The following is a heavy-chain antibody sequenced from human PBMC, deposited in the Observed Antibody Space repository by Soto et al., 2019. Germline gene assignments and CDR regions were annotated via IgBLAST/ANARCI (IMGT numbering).Heavy chain of an antibody. V-gene: IGHV4-59*01. CDR1: GGSISSYY. J-gene: IGHJ4*02. Sequence: SETLSLTCTVSGGSISSYYWSLIRQPPGKGLEWIGYIYYSGSTNYNPSLKSRVTISVDTSKNQFSLKLSSVTAADTAVYYCARDPGGFDPLFDYWGQGTLVTVSS. CDR2: IYYSGST. CDR3: ARDPGGFDPLFDY. D-gene: IGHD3-16*01.